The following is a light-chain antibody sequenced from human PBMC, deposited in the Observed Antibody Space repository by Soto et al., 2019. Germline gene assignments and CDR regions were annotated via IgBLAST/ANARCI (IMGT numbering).Light chain of an antibody. CDR1: QSISSW. CDR2: KAS. CDR3: QQYNSYSPYT. Sequence: DIQMTQSPSTLSASVGDRVTITCRASQSISSWLAWYQQKPGKAPKLLIYKASSLESGVPSRFSGSGSGTEFTLTISSLQPDDFATYYCQQYNSYSPYTFGQGTKLVIK. V-gene: IGKV1-5*03. J-gene: IGKJ2*01.